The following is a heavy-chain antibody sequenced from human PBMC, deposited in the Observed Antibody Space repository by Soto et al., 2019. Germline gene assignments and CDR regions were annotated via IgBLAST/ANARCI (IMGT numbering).Heavy chain of an antibody. D-gene: IGHD2-15*01. V-gene: IGHV3-9*01. CDR3: AKGRRYCSGGSSYSTAFYSYCMDG. Sequence: PGGSLRLSCAASGFTFDDYAMHWVRQAPGKGLEWVSGISWNSGNIGYADSVKGRFTISRDNAKNSLYLQMNSLRVEDTALYYCAKGRRYCSGGSSYSTAFYSYCMDGWGQRTTVTVSS. CDR2: ISWNSGNI. CDR1: GFTFDDYA. J-gene: IGHJ6*02.